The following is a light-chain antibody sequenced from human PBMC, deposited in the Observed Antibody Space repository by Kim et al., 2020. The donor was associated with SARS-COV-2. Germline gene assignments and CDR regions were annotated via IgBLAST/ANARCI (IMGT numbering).Light chain of an antibody. V-gene: IGKV1-5*03. CDR2: KAS. CDR1: QNIRSW. CDR3: QQYQSYWT. Sequence: SASVGDRVTITCLSMQNIRSWLAWDQQKPGKAPKFLISKASSLESGVPSRFSGSGSGTEFTLTISNLQPDDFATYYCQQYQSYWTFGQGTNVEIK. J-gene: IGKJ1*01.